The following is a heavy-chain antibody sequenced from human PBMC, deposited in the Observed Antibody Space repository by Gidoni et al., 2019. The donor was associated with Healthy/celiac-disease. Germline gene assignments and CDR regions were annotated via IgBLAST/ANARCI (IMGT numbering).Heavy chain of an antibody. CDR2: INHSGIT. CDR1: GGSFSGYY. D-gene: IGHD6-19*01. Sequence: QVQLQQWGAGLLKPSETLSLTCAVYGGSFSGYYWSWIRQPPGKGLEWIGEINHSGITNYNPSLKSRVTIAVDTSKKQFALKLSSVTAADTAVYYCAQGVAGHLYYFDYWGQGTLVTVSS. J-gene: IGHJ4*02. V-gene: IGHV4-34*01. CDR3: AQGVAGHLYYFDY.